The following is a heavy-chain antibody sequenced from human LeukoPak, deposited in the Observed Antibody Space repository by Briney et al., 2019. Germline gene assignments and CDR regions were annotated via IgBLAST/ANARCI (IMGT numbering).Heavy chain of an antibody. V-gene: IGHV3-23*01. D-gene: IGHD2-21*02. Sequence: PGGSLRLSCAASGFTFSSYGMSWVRQAPGKGLEWVSAISGGGGNTYYADSVKGQFTISRDNSKNTLYLQVNSLRAGDTALYYCAKDGPYCGGDCRAFDLWGRGTLVTVSS. CDR2: ISGGGGNT. CDR1: GFTFSSYG. J-gene: IGHJ2*01. CDR3: AKDGPYCGGDCRAFDL.